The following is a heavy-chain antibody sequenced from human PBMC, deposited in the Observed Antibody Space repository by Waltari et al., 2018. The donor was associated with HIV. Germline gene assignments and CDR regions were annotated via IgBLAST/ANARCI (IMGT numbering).Heavy chain of an antibody. CDR3: ARSLYSGCSPIDH. CDR2: IKSKSGGI. Sequence: QVQLVQSGADVKKPGASVKVSCKASGSTFRGYYFHWVRQAPGQGLQWMGWIKSKSGGINYAPKFQVRLSLTRDTSISTVYMELTSLTSDDTAVYYCARSLYSGCSPIDHWGQGSLVSVSS. V-gene: IGHV1-2*02. J-gene: IGHJ4*02. CDR1: GSTFRGYY. D-gene: IGHD1-26*01.